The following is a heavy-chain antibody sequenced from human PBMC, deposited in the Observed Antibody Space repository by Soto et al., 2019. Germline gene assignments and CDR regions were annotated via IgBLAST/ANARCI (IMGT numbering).Heavy chain of an antibody. D-gene: IGHD3-22*01. CDR2: ISYDGSNK. V-gene: IGHV3-30*18. CDR1: GFTFSSYG. J-gene: IGHJ4*02. CDR3: AKDLEASGYYDSSGYYPIDY. Sequence: GSLRLSCAASGFTFSSYGMHWVRQAPGKGLEWVAVISYDGSNKYYADSVKGRFTISRDNSKNTLYLQMNSLRAEDTAVYYCAKDLEASGYYDSSGYYPIDYWGQGTLVTVSS.